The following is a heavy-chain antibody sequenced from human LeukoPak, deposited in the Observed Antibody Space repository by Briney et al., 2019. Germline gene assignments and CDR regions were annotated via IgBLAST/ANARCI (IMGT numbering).Heavy chain of an antibody. Sequence: ASVKVSCKASGYTFTGYYMHWVRQAPGQGLEWMGWINPNSGGTNYAQKFQGWVTLTRDTSISTAYMELSRLRSDDTAVYYCARCMMKGRIGMDVWGQGTTVTVSS. CDR3: ARCMMKGRIGMDV. V-gene: IGHV1-2*04. J-gene: IGHJ6*02. D-gene: IGHD3-16*01. CDR1: GYTFTGYY. CDR2: INPNSGGT.